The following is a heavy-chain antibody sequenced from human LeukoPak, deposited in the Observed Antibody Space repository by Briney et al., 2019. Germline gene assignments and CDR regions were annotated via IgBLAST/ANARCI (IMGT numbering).Heavy chain of an antibody. CDR3: ATEWLGTS. Sequence: PGGSLRLSCAASGFTFSNYAMSWVRQAPGKGLEWVSAISGSGGNTYLAESVKGRFTISRDNSKNTLNLQMNSLRAEDTAIYYCATEWLGTSWGQGTLVTVSS. D-gene: IGHD5-12*01. CDR2: ISGSGGNT. CDR1: GFTFSNYA. J-gene: IGHJ4*02. V-gene: IGHV3-23*01.